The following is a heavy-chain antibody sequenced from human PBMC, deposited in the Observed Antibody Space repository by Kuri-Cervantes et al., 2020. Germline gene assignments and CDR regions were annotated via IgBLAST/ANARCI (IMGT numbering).Heavy chain of an antibody. CDR3: ARETNIAVAGTEAFDI. Sequence: GGSLRLSCAASGFTFSSYSMNWVRQAPGKGLEWVSYISSSSSTIYYADSVKGRFTISRDNAKNSLYLQMNSLRAEDTAVYYCARETNIAVAGTEAFDIWGQGTMVTVSS. D-gene: IGHD6-19*01. CDR2: ISSSSSTI. V-gene: IGHV3-48*04. J-gene: IGHJ3*02. CDR1: GFTFSSYS.